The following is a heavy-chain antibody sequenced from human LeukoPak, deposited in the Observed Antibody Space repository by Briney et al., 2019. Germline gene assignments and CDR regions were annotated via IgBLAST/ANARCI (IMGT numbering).Heavy chain of an antibody. CDR2: IRSKAYGGTT. CDR1: GFTFGDYP. D-gene: IGHD3-16*01. J-gene: IGHJ3*02. Sequence: RAGGSLRLSCTASGFTFGDYPMSWVRQAPGKGLEWVGFIRSKAYGGTTEYAASVKGRCTISRDDSKSIAYLQMNSLKTEDTAVYYCTRRLVGDDAFDIWGQGTMVTVSS. V-gene: IGHV3-49*04. CDR3: TRRLVGDDAFDI.